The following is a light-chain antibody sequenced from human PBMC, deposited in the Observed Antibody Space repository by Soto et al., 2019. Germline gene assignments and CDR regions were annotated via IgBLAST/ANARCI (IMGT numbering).Light chain of an antibody. CDR3: QQYDSSQT. CDR2: GAS. J-gene: IGKJ1*01. Sequence: EVMLSQSPATLSVSAGGTVTLSCRASQSVSGNFLAWYQQKPGQTPRLIIYGASSRATGIPDRFTGSGSGTDFTLTISRLEPEDFAVFYCQQYDSSQTFGQGTKV. V-gene: IGKV3-20*01. CDR1: QSVSGNF.